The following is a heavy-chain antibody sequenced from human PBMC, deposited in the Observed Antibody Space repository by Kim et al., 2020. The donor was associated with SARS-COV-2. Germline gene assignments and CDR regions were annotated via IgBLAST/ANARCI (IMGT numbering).Heavy chain of an antibody. CDR2: ISSGGSTI. Sequence: GGSLRLSCAASGFTFSDYDMHWVRQAPGKGLEWVAYISSGGSTIYYADSVKGRFTISRDNSKNSLYLQMNSLRAEDTAVYYCARETRTMLVGVIPPYYYYGMDVWGQGTTVTVSS. CDR1: GFTFSDYD. CDR3: ARETRTMLVGVIPPYYYYGMDV. V-gene: IGHV3-11*01. D-gene: IGHD3-22*01. J-gene: IGHJ6*02.